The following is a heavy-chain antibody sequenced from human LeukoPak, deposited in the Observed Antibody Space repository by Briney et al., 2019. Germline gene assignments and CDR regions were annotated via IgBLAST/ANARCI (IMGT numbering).Heavy chain of an antibody. CDR2: IRYDGSNK. D-gene: IGHD6-6*01. V-gene: IGHV3-30*02. J-gene: IGHJ5*02. CDR1: GFTFSSYG. CDR3: AREIIAARPRWFDP. Sequence: GGSLRLSCAASGFTFSSYGMHWVRQAPGKGLEWVAFIRYDGSNKYYADSVKGRFTISRDNSKNTLYLQMNSLRAEDTAVYYCAREIIAARPRWFDPWGQGTLVTVSS.